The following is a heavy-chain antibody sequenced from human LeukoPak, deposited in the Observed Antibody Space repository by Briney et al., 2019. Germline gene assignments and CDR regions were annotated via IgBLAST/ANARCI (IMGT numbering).Heavy chain of an antibody. Sequence: GGSLRLSCAASGFTFSSYAMSWVRQAPGKGLERVSAISGRGGSTYYADSVKGRFTISRDNSKNTLYLQMNSLRAGDTAVYYCAKYHNCSGGGCYGYFDYWGQGTLVTVSS. CDR2: ISGRGGST. CDR3: AKYHNCSGGGCYGYFDY. J-gene: IGHJ4*02. D-gene: IGHD2-15*01. V-gene: IGHV3-23*01. CDR1: GFTFSSYA.